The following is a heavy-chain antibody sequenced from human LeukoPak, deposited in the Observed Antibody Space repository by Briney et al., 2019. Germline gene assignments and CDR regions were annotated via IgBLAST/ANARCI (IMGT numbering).Heavy chain of an antibody. Sequence: GGSLRLSCAASGFTFSSYSMNWVRQAPGKGLEWVSSISSSSSYIYYADSVKGRFTISRDNAKNSLYLQMNSLRAEDTAVYYCARDERPDYGDYVTGCDGYWGQGTLVTVSS. J-gene: IGHJ4*02. CDR3: ARDERPDYGDYVTGCDGY. CDR1: GFTFSSYS. D-gene: IGHD4-17*01. CDR2: ISSSSSYI. V-gene: IGHV3-21*01.